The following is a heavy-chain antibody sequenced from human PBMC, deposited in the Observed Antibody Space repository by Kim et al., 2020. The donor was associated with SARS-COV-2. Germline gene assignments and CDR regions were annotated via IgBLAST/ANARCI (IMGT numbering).Heavy chain of an antibody. CDR3: ARVKGQDSSSWYLWWEPTVYFDY. CDR2: INHSGST. D-gene: IGHD6-13*01. J-gene: IGHJ4*02. CDR1: GGSFSGYY. Sequence: SETLSLTCAVYGGSFSGYYWSWIRQPPGKGLEWIGEINHSGSTNYNPSLKSRVTISVDTSKNQFSLKLSSVTAADTAVYYCARVKGQDSSSWYLWWEPTVYFDYWGQGTLVTVSS. V-gene: IGHV4-34*01.